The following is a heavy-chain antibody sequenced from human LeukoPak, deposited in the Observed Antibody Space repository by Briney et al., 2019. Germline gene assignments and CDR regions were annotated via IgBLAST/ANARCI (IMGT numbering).Heavy chain of an antibody. CDR1: GGSISNYY. J-gene: IGHJ6*02. Sequence: PSETLSLTCTVSGGSISNYYWSWIRQPPGKGLEWIGYIHYSGSTNYNPSLKSRVNISVDTSKNQLSLKLTSMTAADTAVYYCARELGATVVNYGMDVWGQGTTVTVSS. CDR2: IHYSGST. V-gene: IGHV4-59*01. CDR3: ARELGATVVNYGMDV. D-gene: IGHD4-23*01.